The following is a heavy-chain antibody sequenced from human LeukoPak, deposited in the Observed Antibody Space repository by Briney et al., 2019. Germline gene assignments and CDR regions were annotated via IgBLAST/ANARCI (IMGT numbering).Heavy chain of an antibody. Sequence: SQTLSLTCAISGDSVSSNTVAWNWVRQSPSRGLEWLGRTFYRSKWNNEYALSVKSRITINPDTSKNQFSLQLDSVTPEDTAMYYCAGGYYGMDVWGQGTTVTVSS. CDR1: GDSVSSNTVA. J-gene: IGHJ6*02. CDR3: AGGYYGMDV. D-gene: IGHD3-16*01. V-gene: IGHV6-1*01. CDR2: TFYRSKWNN.